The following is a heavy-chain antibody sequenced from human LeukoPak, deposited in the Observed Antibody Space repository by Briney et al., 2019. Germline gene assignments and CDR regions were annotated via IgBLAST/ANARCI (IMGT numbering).Heavy chain of an antibody. CDR1: GGSISSGDYY. CDR3: AREEDILTGYWV. J-gene: IGHJ4*02. Sequence: SETLSLTCTVSGGSISSGDYYWRWIRQPPGKGLEWIGYIYYSGSTYYNPSLKSRVTISVDTSKNQFSLKLSSVTAADTAVYYCAREEDILTGYWVWGQGTLVTVSS. V-gene: IGHV4-30-4*08. CDR2: IYYSGST. D-gene: IGHD3-9*01.